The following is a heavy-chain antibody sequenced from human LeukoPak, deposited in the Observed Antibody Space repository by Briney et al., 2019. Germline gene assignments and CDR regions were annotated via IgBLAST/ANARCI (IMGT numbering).Heavy chain of an antibody. D-gene: IGHD2-15*01. Sequence: GGSLRLSCAASASSFSTYSMNWVRQAPGKGLEWVSSISSSSNYIYYADSVKGRFTISRDNAKNSLYLQMNSLRADDTAVYYCARVGYCSGGSCYSLNWFDPWGQGTLVTVSS. CDR1: ASSFSTYS. CDR3: ARVGYCSGGSCYSLNWFDP. V-gene: IGHV3-21*01. CDR2: ISSSSNYI. J-gene: IGHJ5*02.